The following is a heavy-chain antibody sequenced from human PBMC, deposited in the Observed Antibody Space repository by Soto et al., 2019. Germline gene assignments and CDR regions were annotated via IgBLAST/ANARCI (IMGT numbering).Heavy chain of an antibody. J-gene: IGHJ6*02. CDR3: AREASLGYCSGGSCYTDYYYYGMDV. CDR2: INWNGGST. CDR1: GFTFDDYG. D-gene: IGHD2-15*01. Sequence: EVQLVESGGGVVRPGGSLRLSCAASGFTFDDYGMSWVRQAPGKGLEWVSGINWNGGSTGYADSVKGRFTISRDNAKNSLYLQMNSLRAEDTALYYCAREASLGYCSGGSCYTDYYYYGMDVWGQGTTVTVSS. V-gene: IGHV3-20*04.